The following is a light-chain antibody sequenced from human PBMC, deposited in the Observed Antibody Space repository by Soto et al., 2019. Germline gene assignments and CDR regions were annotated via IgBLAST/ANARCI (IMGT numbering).Light chain of an antibody. J-gene: IGLJ1*01. Sequence: QSALTQPASVSGSPGQSITISCTGTITDIGTYNHVSWYQQHPGKAPQLIIYEVTNRLSGLSNRFSASKSGNTASLTISGLQAEDEADYYCCSFTTIHTLVFGTGTKLTV. V-gene: IGLV2-14*01. CDR1: ITDIGTYNH. CDR3: CSFTTIHTLV. CDR2: EVT.